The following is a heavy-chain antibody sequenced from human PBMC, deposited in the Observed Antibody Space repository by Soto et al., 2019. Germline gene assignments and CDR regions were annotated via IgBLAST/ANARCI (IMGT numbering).Heavy chain of an antibody. CDR2: ISYEGSNK. CDR3: ARDREQWMERSVQH. D-gene: IGHD6-19*01. V-gene: IGHV3-30-3*01. J-gene: IGHJ1*01. Sequence: QVQLVESGGGVVQPGRSLRLSCAASGFSFSSYTMHWVRQAPGKGLEWVALISYEGSNKYYADSVKGRFTISRDNSEDTLYLELKGLRAEDTAVYYCARDREQWMERSVQHCGQGTQVTVSS. CDR1: GFSFSSYT.